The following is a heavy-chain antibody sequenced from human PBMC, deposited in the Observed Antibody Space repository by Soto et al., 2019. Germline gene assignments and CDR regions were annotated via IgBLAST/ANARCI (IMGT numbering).Heavy chain of an antibody. V-gene: IGHV1-18*04. CDR2: ISAYNGNT. D-gene: IGHD6-13*01. CDR1: GFTFTSYG. J-gene: IGHJ3*02. CDR3: AREGYSSSWLDAFDI. Sequence: PGGSLRLSCAASGFTFTSYGISWVRQAPGQGLEWMGWISAYNGNTNYAQKLQGRVTMTTDTSTSTAYIELRSLRSDDTAVYYCAREGYSSSWLDAFDIWGQGTMVTVSS.